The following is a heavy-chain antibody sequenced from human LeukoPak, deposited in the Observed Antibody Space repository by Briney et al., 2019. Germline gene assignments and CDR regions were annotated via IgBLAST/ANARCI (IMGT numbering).Heavy chain of an antibody. V-gene: IGHV1-69*05. D-gene: IGHD1-7*01. Sequence: SVKVSCKASGGTFSSYAISWVRQAPGQGLEWMGGIIPIFGTANYAQKFQGRVTITTDESTSTAYMELSSLRSEDTAVYYCATRYNWNYNAFDIWGQGTMVTVSS. CDR2: IIPIFGTA. J-gene: IGHJ3*02. CDR3: ATRYNWNYNAFDI. CDR1: GGTFSSYA.